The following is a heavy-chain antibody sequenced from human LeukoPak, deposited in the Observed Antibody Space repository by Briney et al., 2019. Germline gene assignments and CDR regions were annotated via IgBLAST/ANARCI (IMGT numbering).Heavy chain of an antibody. CDR3: ARGRRQQWLVRGY. J-gene: IGHJ4*02. V-gene: IGHV1-8*02. Sequence: ASVKVSCKASGYTFTSYGISWVRQAPGQGLEWMGWMNPNSGNTGYAQKFQGRVTMTRNTSISTAYMELSSLRSEDTAVYYCARGRRQQWLVRGYWGQGTLVTVSS. D-gene: IGHD6-19*01. CDR2: MNPNSGNT. CDR1: GYTFTSYG.